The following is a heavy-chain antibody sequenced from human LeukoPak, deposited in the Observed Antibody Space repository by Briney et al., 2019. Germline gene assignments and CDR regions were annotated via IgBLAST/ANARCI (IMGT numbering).Heavy chain of an antibody. J-gene: IGHJ4*02. CDR2: INPNSGGT. Sequence: ASVKVSCKASGYTFTGYYMHWVRQAPGQGLEWMGWINPNSGGTNYAQKFQGRVTMTRDTSTSTVYMELSSLRSEDTAVYYCARDRKLSSGWSEFDYWGQGTLVTVSS. V-gene: IGHV1-2*02. CDR1: GYTFTGYY. CDR3: ARDRKLSSGWSEFDY. D-gene: IGHD6-19*01.